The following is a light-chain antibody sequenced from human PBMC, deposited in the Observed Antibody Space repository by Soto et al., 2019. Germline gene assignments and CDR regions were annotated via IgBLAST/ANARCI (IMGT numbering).Light chain of an antibody. CDR2: EVS. Sequence: QLVLTQPASVSGSPGQSITISCTGTSSDVGGYNYVSWYQQHPGKAPKLMIYEVSNRPSGLSNRFSGSKSGNTASLTISGLQAEDEADYYCSSYTSSSTYVFGSGTKLTVL. V-gene: IGLV2-14*01. CDR1: SSDVGGYNY. J-gene: IGLJ1*01. CDR3: SSYTSSSTYV.